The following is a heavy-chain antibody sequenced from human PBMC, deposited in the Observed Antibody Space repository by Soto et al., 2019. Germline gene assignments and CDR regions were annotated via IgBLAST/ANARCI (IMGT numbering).Heavy chain of an antibody. V-gene: IGHV4-31*03. CDR2: IYYSGST. CDR3: ARCGGTVTTKVAFDY. J-gene: IGHJ4*02. Sequence: SETLSLTCTVSGGSISSGGYYWSWIRQHPGKGLEWIGYIYYSGSTYYNPSLKSRVTISVDTSKNQFSLKLSSVTAADTAVYYCARCGGTVTTKVAFDYWGQGTLVTVSS. D-gene: IGHD4-17*01. CDR1: GGSISSGGYY.